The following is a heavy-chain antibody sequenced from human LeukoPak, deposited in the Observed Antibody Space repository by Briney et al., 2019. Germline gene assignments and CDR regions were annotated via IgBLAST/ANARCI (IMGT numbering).Heavy chain of an antibody. J-gene: IGHJ4*02. CDR1: GYTFTGYY. D-gene: IGHD3-22*01. V-gene: IGHV1-2*02. Sequence: ASVKVSCKASGYTFTGYYMHWVRQAPGQGLEWMGWINPNSGGTNYAQKFQGRFTMTRDTSISTAYMELSRLRSDDTAVYYCARASSGYSSFAYWGQGTLVTVSS. CDR3: ARASSGYSSFAY. CDR2: INPNSGGT.